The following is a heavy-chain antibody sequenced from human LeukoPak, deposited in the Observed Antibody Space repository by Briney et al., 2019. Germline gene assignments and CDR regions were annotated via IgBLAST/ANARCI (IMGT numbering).Heavy chain of an antibody. V-gene: IGHV3-13*05. Sequence: GGSLRLSCAASGFTFSNYDMHWVRQAPGKGLEWVSGIGTAGDPYSTDSVKGGFTISRENAKNSVYLQMNSLRAGDTAVYYCARGTGIVGGTGYYYGMDFWGQGTTVTVSS. D-gene: IGHD1-26*01. J-gene: IGHJ6*02. CDR3: ARGTGIVGGTGYYYGMDF. CDR1: GFTFSNYD. CDR2: IGTAGDP.